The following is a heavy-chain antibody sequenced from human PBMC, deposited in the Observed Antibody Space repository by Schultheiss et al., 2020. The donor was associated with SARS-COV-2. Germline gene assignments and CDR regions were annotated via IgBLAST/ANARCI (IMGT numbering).Heavy chain of an antibody. J-gene: IGHJ4*01. CDR2: INPSGGST. CDR1: GYTFTGYY. V-gene: IGHV1-46*01. D-gene: IGHD5-18*01. Sequence: ASVKVSCKASGYTFTGYYMHWVRQAPGQGLEWMGIINPSGGSTSHAQKFQGRVTMTRDTSTSTVYMELSSLRSEDTAVYYCAGVAGIQLEWDYWGQGTLVTVSS. CDR3: AGVAGIQLEWDY.